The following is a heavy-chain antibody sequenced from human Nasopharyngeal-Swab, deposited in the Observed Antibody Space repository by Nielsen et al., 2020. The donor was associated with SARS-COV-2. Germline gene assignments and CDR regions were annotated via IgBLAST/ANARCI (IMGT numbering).Heavy chain of an antibody. V-gene: IGHV3-21*01. CDR3: ARIAGRGSIYYYYMDV. J-gene: IGHJ6*03. CDR2: LSGSGSYV. CDR1: GFIFNTYS. Sequence: GESLKIFCAGSGFIFNTYSMIWVRQVPGEGLEWVSPLSGSGSYVYYADSVKGRFTISKDIPKNSLYLQMNSLRADDTAVYFCARIAGRGSIYYYYMDVWGTGTTVTVSS. D-gene: IGHD1-26*01.